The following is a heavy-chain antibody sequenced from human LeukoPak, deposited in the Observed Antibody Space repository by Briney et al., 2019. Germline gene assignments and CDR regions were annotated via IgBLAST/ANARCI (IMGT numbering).Heavy chain of an antibody. CDR3: ARDRDSSGLN. CDR2: ISYDGSNK. CDR1: GFTFSSYA. J-gene: IGHJ1*01. D-gene: IGHD6-19*01. V-gene: IGHV3-30*04. Sequence: GSLRLSCAASGFTFSSYAMHWVRQAPGKGLEWVAVISYDGSNKYYADSVKGRFTISRDNSKNTLYLQTNSLRAEDTAVYYCARDRDSSGLNWGQGTLVTVSS.